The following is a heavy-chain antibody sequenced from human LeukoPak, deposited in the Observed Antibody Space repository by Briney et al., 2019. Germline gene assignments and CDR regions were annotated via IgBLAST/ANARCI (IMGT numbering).Heavy chain of an antibody. CDR1: GGTFSSYA. J-gene: IGHJ5*02. CDR3: ARDETYYDLINWFDP. Sequence: SVKVSCKASGGTFSSYAISWVRQAPGQGLEWMGGIIPIFGTANYAQKFQGRVTITADESMSTAYMELSSLRSEDTAVYYWARDETYYDLINWFDPWGQGTLVTVSS. CDR2: IIPIFGTA. V-gene: IGHV1-69*13. D-gene: IGHD3-3*01.